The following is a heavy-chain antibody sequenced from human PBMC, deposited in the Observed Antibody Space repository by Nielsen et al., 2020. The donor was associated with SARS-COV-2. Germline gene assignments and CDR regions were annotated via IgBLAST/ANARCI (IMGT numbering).Heavy chain of an antibody. J-gene: IGHJ4*02. V-gene: IGHV3-33*08. Sequence: GESLKISCAASGFTFSSYSMNWVRQAPGKGLEWVAVIWYDGSNKYYADSVKGRFTISRDNSKNTLYLQMNSLRAEDTAVYYCSAHYVDYWGQGTLVTVSS. CDR1: GFTFSSYS. CDR2: IWYDGSNK. CDR3: SAHYVDY.